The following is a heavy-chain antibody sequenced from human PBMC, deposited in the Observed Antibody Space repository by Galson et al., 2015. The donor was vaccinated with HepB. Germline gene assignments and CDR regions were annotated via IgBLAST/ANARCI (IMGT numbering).Heavy chain of an antibody. J-gene: IGHJ6*03. CDR2: ISGSGAHI. D-gene: IGHD2-2*01. V-gene: IGHV3-21*01. CDR3: ARGAIATADKNFFMDV. CDR1: GLSFSTYS. Sequence: SLRLSCAASGLSFSTYSMNWVRLAAGKGLEWISFISGSGAHIYYADSVRGRFTVYRDNAENSLFLQMNSLTAEDTAVYYCARGAIATADKNFFMDVWGKGTTVTVSS.